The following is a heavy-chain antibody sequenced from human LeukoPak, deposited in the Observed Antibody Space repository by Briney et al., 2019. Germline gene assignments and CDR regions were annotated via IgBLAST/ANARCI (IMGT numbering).Heavy chain of an antibody. J-gene: IGHJ5*02. CDR1: GGSISSYY. V-gene: IGHV4-59*01. Sequence: SETLSLTCTVSGGSISSYYWSWIRQPPGKGLEWIGYIYYSGSTNYNPSLKSRVTISVDTSKNQFSLKLSSVTAADTAVYYCARLNNYYGSGSYYKTGLYNWFDPWGQGTLVTVSS. CDR2: IYYSGST. D-gene: IGHD3-10*01. CDR3: ARLNNYYGSGSYYKTGLYNWFDP.